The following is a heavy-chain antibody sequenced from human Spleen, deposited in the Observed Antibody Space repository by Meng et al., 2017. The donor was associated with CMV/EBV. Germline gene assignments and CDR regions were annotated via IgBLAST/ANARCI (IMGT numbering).Heavy chain of an antibody. Sequence: ASVKVSCKASGYTFTGYYMHWVRQAPGQGLEWMGWINPNSGGTNYAQKFQGRVTMTRDTSISTAYMELSRLRSDDTAVYYCARWSTIFGVVYYYYGVDVWGQGTTVTVSS. D-gene: IGHD3-3*01. J-gene: IGHJ6*02. CDR1: GYTFTGYY. CDR3: ARWSTIFGVVYYYYGVDV. V-gene: IGHV1-2*02. CDR2: INPNSGGT.